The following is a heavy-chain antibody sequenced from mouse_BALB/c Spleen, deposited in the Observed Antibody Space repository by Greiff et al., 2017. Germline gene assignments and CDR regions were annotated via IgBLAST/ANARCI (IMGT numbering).Heavy chain of an antibody. Sequence: DVKLVESGGGLVQPKGSLKLSCAASGFTFNTYAMNWVRQAPGKGLEWVARIRSKSNNYATYYADSVKDRFTISRDDSQSMLYLQMNNLKTEDTAMYYCVRHGYDDYFDYWGQGTTLTVSS. CDR2: IRSKSNNYAT. CDR1: GFTFNTYA. J-gene: IGHJ2*01. V-gene: IGHV10-1*02. D-gene: IGHD2-2*01. CDR3: VRHGYDDYFDY.